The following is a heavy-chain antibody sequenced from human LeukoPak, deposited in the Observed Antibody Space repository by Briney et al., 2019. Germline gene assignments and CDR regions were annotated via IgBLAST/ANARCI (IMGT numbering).Heavy chain of an antibody. CDR1: GFTFDDYA. CDR3: AKDPSGYNSPGGFDY. Sequence: GGSLRLSCAASGFTFDDYAMHWVRQAPGKGLEWVSGISWNSGSIGYADSVKGRFTISRDNAKNSLYLQMNSLRAEDTALYYCAKDPSGYNSPGGFDYWGQGTLVIVSS. J-gene: IGHJ4*02. V-gene: IGHV3-9*01. D-gene: IGHD5-24*01. CDR2: ISWNSGSI.